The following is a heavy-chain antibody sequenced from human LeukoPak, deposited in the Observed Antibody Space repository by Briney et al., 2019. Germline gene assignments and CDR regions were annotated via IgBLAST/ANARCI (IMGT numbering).Heavy chain of an antibody. CDR3: TTDVGIAAAGRYYYYYYMDV. D-gene: IGHD6-13*01. V-gene: IGHV3-15*01. CDR2: IKSKTDGGTT. J-gene: IGHJ6*03. Sequence: GGSLRLSCAASGSTFSNAWMSWVRQAPGKGLEWVGRIKSKTDGGTTDYAAPVKGRFTISRDDSKNTLYLQMNSLKTEDTAVYYCTTDVGIAAAGRYYYYYYMDVWGKGTSVTVSS. CDR1: GSTFSNAW.